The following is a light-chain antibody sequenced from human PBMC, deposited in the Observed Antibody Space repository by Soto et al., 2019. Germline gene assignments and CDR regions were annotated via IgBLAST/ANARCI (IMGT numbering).Light chain of an antibody. CDR2: DTS. Sequence: QAVVTQEPSLTVSPGGTVTLTCASSTVDVTNGHYPYWFQQKPGQAPRTLIYDTSNKHSWTPARFSGSLLGGKPVLTLSGAQPEDEADYFCLLSYGGARRVFGGGTKVTVL. J-gene: IGLJ2*01. CDR1: TVDVTNGHY. CDR3: LLSYGGARRV. V-gene: IGLV7-46*01.